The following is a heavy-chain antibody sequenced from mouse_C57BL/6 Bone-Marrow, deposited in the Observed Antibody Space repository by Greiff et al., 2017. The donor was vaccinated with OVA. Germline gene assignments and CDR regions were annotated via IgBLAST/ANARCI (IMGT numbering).Heavy chain of an antibody. V-gene: IGHV5-6*01. CDR2: ISSGGSYT. Sequence: EVKLMESGGDLVKPGGSLKLSCAASGFTFSSYGMSWVRQTPDKRLEWVATISSGGSYTYYPDSVKGRFTISRDNAKNTLYLQMSSLKSEDTAMYYCARHYWGQGTTLTVSS. J-gene: IGHJ2*01. CDR1: GFTFSSYG. CDR3: ARHY.